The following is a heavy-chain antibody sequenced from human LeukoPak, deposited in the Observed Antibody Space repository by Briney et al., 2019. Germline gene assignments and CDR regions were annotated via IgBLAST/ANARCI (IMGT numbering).Heavy chain of an antibody. D-gene: IGHD2-15*01. Sequence: RPGGSLRLSCAASGFTFSSYAMSWVRQAPGKGLEWVSAISGSGGSTYYADSVKGRFTISRDNSKNTLYLQMSSLRAEDTAVYYCANKYCSGGSCHWGQGTLVTVSS. CDR2: ISGSGGST. J-gene: IGHJ4*02. CDR1: GFTFSSYA. V-gene: IGHV3-23*01. CDR3: ANKYCSGGSCH.